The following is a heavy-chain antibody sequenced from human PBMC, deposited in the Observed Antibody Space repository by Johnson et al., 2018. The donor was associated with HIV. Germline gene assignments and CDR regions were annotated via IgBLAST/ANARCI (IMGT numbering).Heavy chain of an antibody. V-gene: IGHV3-7*01. J-gene: IGHJ3*02. D-gene: IGHD6-19*01. CDR1: GFTFSSYW. CDR3: ARDREYGRAWGWAFDI. CDR2: IKQDGSEK. Sequence: VQLVESGGGLVQPGGSLRLSCAASGFTFSSYWMSWVRQAPGKGLEWVANIKQDGSEKYYVDSVKGRFTISRDNAKNSLYLQTNSLRVEDTAVYYCARDREYGRAWGWAFDIWGQGKMVTVSS.